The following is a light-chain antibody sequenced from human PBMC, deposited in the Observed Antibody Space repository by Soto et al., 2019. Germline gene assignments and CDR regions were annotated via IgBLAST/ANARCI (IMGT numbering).Light chain of an antibody. CDR2: GAS. J-gene: IGKJ1*01. V-gene: IGKV3-15*01. Sequence: EIVMTQSPATLSVSPGERATLSCRANQSVRSNLAWFQQKPGQAPRLLMYGASTRATGIPDRFSGSGSGTEFTLTISSLQSEDFAVYYCQQHNNWPPWTFGQGTKVEIK. CDR1: QSVRSN. CDR3: QQHNNWPPWT.